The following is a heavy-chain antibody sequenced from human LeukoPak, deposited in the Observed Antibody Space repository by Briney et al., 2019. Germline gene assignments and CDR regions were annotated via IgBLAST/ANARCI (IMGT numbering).Heavy chain of an antibody. Sequence: GESLKVSCKGSGYRFTSDWIGWVRQMPGKGLEWMGIIYPGDSDTRYSPSFQGQVTISADKSVNTAYLQWSSLKASDTAMYYCARLSGRVVCSAGSCYIDSWGQGTLVTVSS. CDR1: GYRFTSDW. CDR2: IYPGDSDT. V-gene: IGHV5-51*01. J-gene: IGHJ4*02. CDR3: ARLSGRVVCSAGSCYIDS. D-gene: IGHD2-15*01.